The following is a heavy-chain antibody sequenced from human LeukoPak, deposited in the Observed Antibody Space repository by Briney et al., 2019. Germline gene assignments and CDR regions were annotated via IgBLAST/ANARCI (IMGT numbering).Heavy chain of an antibody. J-gene: IGHJ6*02. Sequence: GGSLRLSCTASGFTFTNAWMSWVRQAPGKGLEWVAVISYDGSNKYYADSVKGRFTISRDNSKNTLYLQMNSLRAEDTAVYYCAKDGLGLTGYFYYYYGMDVWGQGTTVTVSS. V-gene: IGHV3-30*18. D-gene: IGHD3-9*01. CDR1: GFTFTNAW. CDR2: ISYDGSNK. CDR3: AKDGLGLTGYFYYYYGMDV.